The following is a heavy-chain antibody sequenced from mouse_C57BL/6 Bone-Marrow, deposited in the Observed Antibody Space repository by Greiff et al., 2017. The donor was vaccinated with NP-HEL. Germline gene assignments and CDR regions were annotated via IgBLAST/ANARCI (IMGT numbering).Heavy chain of an antibody. CDR1: GFNIKDDY. D-gene: IGHD1-1*01. Sequence: VQLQQSGAELVRPGASVKLSCTASGFNIKDDYMHWVKQRPEQGLEWIGWIDPENGDTEYASKFQGKATITADTSSNTASLQLSSLTSEDTAVYYCTTTHYGSLLFDYWGQGTTLTVSS. CDR3: TTTHYGSLLFDY. J-gene: IGHJ2*01. CDR2: IDPENGDT. V-gene: IGHV14-4*01.